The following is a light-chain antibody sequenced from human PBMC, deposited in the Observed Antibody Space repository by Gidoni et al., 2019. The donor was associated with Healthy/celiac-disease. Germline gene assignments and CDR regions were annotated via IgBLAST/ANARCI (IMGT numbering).Light chain of an antibody. CDR2: SNN. Sequence: QPVLTPPPSASGTPGQRVTISCSGSSSNIGSNTVNWYQQLPVTAPKLLIYSNNQRPSGVPDRFSGSKSGTSASLAISGLQSEDEADYYCAAWDDSLNGLVFGGGTKLTVL. J-gene: IGLJ2*01. CDR3: AAWDDSLNGLV. CDR1: SSNIGSNT. V-gene: IGLV1-44*01.